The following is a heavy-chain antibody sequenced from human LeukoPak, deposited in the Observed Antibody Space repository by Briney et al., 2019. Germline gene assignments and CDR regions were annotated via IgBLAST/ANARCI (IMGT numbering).Heavy chain of an antibody. D-gene: IGHD3-22*01. J-gene: IGHJ3*02. CDR1: GGSISSGGYY. Sequence: SQTLFLTCTVSGGSISSGGYYWSWIRQHPGKGLEWIGYIYYSGSTYYNPSLKSRVTISVDTSKNQFSLKLSSVTAADTAVYYCARKYYYDSSGQTRDAFDIWGQGTMVTVSS. CDR2: IYYSGST. CDR3: ARKYYYDSSGQTRDAFDI. V-gene: IGHV4-31*03.